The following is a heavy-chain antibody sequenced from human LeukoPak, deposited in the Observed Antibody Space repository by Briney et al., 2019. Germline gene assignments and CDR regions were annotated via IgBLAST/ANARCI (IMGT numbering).Heavy chain of an antibody. V-gene: IGHV4-59*08. Sequence: SETLSLTCAVYGGSFSGYYWSWIRQPPGKGLEWIGYTYYSGSTNYNPSLKSRVTISVDTSKNQFSLKLSSVTAADTAVYYCARSLGDYYGSSGYYDYWGQGTLVTVSS. J-gene: IGHJ4*02. CDR3: ARSLGDYYGSSGYYDY. D-gene: IGHD3-22*01. CDR2: TYYSGST. CDR1: GGSFSGYY.